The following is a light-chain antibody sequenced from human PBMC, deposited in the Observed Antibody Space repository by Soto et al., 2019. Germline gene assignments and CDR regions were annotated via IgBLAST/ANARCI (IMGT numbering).Light chain of an antibody. CDR2: DAS. V-gene: IGKV1-33*01. J-gene: IGKJ5*01. Sequence: DIQMTQSTSSLSASVGDRVTITCQASQDISNYLNWYQQKPGKAPKLLIYDASNLETGVPSRFSGSGSGTDFTFTILSLQPEDLATYYCQQYDNLPFTFGQGTRLEIK. CDR3: QQYDNLPFT. CDR1: QDISNY.